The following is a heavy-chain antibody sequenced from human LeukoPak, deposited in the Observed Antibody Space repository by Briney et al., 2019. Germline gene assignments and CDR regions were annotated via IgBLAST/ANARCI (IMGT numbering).Heavy chain of an antibody. CDR3: AKGTGGSYRFRWAFDI. Sequence: PGGSLRLSCAASGFTFSSYAMSWVRQAPGKGLEWVSAISGSGGSTYYADSVKGRFTISRDNSKNTLYLQMNSLRAEDTAVYYCAKGTGGSYRFRWAFDIWGQGTMVTVSS. D-gene: IGHD1-26*01. CDR2: ISGSGGST. CDR1: GFTFSSYA. J-gene: IGHJ3*02. V-gene: IGHV3-23*01.